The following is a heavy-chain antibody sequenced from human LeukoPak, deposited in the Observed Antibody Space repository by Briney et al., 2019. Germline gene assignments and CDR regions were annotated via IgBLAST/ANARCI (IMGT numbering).Heavy chain of an antibody. CDR3: ARARYCGGDCYPPGGRWFDP. CDR2: IYPGDSDT. V-gene: IGHV5-51*01. D-gene: IGHD2-21*02. J-gene: IGHJ5*02. Sequence: PGESLKISCKGSGYSFTSYWIGWVRQLPGKGLEWMGIIYPGDSDTRYSPSFQGQVTISADKSISTAYLQWSSLKASDTAMYYCARARYCGGDCYPPGGRWFDPWGQGTLVTVSS. CDR1: GYSFTSYW.